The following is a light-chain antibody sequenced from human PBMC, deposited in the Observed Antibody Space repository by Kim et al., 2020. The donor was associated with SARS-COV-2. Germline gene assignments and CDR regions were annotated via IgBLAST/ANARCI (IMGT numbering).Light chain of an antibody. V-gene: IGLV9-49*01. Sequence: QPVLTQPPSASASLGVSVTLTCTLSSGYSNYKVDWYQQRPGKGPRFVMRVGTGGIVGSKGDGIPDRFSVLGSGLNPYLTINNIQEEDEGDYHCGADHRSGSNFVWVFGGGTQLTVL. J-gene: IGLJ3*02. CDR1: SGYSNYK. CDR2: VGTGGIVG. CDR3: GADHRSGSNFVWV.